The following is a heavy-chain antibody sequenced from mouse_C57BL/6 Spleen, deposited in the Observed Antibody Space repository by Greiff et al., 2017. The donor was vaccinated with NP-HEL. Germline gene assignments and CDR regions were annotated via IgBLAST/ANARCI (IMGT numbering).Heavy chain of an antibody. CDR2: IYPRSGNT. Sequence: QVQLQQSGAELARPGASVKLSCKASGYTFTSYGISWVKQSTGQGLEWIGEIYPRSGNTYYNETFKGKATLTADKSYSPANMELRSLKSEDSAVYCCARCLYDYDNDMDYWGQGTSVTVSS. D-gene: IGHD2-4*01. CDR1: GYTFTSYG. J-gene: IGHJ4*01. CDR3: ARCLYDYDNDMDY. V-gene: IGHV1-81*01.